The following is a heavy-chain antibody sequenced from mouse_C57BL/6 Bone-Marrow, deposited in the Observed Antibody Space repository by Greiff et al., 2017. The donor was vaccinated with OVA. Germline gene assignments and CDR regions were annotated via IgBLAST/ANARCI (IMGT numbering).Heavy chain of an antibody. CDR2: ISDGGSYT. CDR1: GFTFSSYA. J-gene: IGHJ3*01. CDR3: ARDGADPFAY. D-gene: IGHD3-3*01. Sequence: EVQGVESGGGLVKPGGSLKLSCAASGFTFSSYAMSWVRQTPEKRLEWVATISDGGSYTYYPDNVKGRFTISRDNAKNNLYLQMSHLKSEDTAMYYCARDGADPFAYWGQGTLVTVSA. V-gene: IGHV5-4*01.